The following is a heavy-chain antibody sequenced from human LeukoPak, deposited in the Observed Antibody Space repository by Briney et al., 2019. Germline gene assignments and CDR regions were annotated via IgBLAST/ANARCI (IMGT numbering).Heavy chain of an antibody. D-gene: IGHD1-26*01. CDR3: AKRPPKGNSGSYYYFDY. V-gene: IGHV3-30*18. J-gene: IGHJ4*02. CDR1: GFTFSNAW. CDR2: ISYDGSNK. Sequence: GGSLRLSCAASGFTFSNAWMSWVRQAPGKGLEWVAVISYDGSNKYYADSVKGRFTISRDNSKNTLYLQMNSLRAEDTAVYYCAKRPPKGNSGSYYYFDYWGQGTLVTVSS.